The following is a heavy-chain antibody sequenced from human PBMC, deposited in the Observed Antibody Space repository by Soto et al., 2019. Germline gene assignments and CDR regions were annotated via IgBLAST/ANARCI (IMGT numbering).Heavy chain of an antibody. D-gene: IGHD6-13*01. CDR3: ERTAAAGKYYYGMDV. CDR1: GYSFTSYW. Sequence: PGESLKISCKGSGYSFTSYWIGWVRQMPGKGLECMGIIYPGDSDTRYSPSFQGQVTISADKSISTAYLQWSSLRASDTAMYYCERTAAAGKYYYGMDVWGQGTTVTVS. V-gene: IGHV5-51*01. J-gene: IGHJ6*02. CDR2: IYPGDSDT.